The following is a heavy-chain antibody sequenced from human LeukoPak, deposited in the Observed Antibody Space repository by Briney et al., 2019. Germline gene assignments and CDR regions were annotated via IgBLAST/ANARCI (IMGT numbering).Heavy chain of an antibody. CDR3: AKWRGGELEPIFDC. Sequence: GGSWRLSCAASGFTFSSYAMSWVGQAPGKGLEWVSAISGSGGSTYYADSVKGRVTISRDNSKNTLYLQMNSLRAEDTAVYYCAKWRGGELEPIFDCWGHGILVTVSS. CDR2: ISGSGGST. D-gene: IGHD1-1*01. J-gene: IGHJ4*01. CDR1: GFTFSSYA. V-gene: IGHV3-23*01.